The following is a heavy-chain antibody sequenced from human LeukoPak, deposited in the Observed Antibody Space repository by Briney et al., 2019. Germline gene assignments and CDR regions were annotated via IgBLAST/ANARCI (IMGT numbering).Heavy chain of an antibody. Sequence: SQTPSLTCAISGDSVSSNSAAWNWIRQSPSRGLEWLGRTYYRSKWYNDYAVSVKSRITINPDTSKNQFSLQLNSVTPEDTAVYYCARAEWRSDMGQRYYYYYYMDVWGKGTTVTVSS. D-gene: IGHD3-3*01. CDR2: TYYRSKWYN. J-gene: IGHJ6*03. CDR3: ARAEWRSDMGQRYYYYYYMDV. V-gene: IGHV6-1*01. CDR1: GDSVSSNSAA.